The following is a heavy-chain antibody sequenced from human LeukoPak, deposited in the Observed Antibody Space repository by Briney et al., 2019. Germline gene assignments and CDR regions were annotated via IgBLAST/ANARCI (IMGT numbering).Heavy chain of an antibody. CDR2: FDPEDGET. D-gene: IGHD1-26*01. CDR3: ATVPSSSVGATPWGY. CDR1: GYTLTELS. J-gene: IGHJ4*02. V-gene: IGHV1-24*01. Sequence: ASVKVSCKVSGYTLTELSMHWVRQAPGKGLEWMGGFDPEDGETIYAQKFQGRVTMTEDTSTDTAYIELSSLRSEDTAVYYCATVPSSSVGATPWGYWGQGTLVTVSS.